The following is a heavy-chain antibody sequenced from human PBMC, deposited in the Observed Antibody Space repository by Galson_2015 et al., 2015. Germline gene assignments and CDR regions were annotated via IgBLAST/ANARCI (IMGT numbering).Heavy chain of an antibody. CDR2: IICKTDGGTT. D-gene: IGHD5-18*01. CDR3: TTKTASKGNYYGDN. Sequence: SLRLSCAASGFTFGNAWMSWVRQAPGKGLAWVGRIICKTDGGTTDYAAPVIGRFTISRDDSKNTLYLQMNSLKTEVTSVYYCTTKTASKGNYYGDNWGQGTLVTLSS. J-gene: IGHJ4*02. CDR1: GFTFGNAW. V-gene: IGHV3-15*01.